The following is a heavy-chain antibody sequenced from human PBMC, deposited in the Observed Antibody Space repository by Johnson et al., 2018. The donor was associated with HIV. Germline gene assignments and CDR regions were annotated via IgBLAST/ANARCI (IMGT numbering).Heavy chain of an antibody. CDR3: ARDRGVFWNNDYKGDAFDI. CDR1: GFTVSRNY. D-gene: IGHD3-3*01. V-gene: IGHV3-53*01. Sequence: VQLVEFGGGVVRPGGSLRLSCAASGFTVSRNYMSWVRQAPGKGLEWVSVIYSDDMTYYADSVKGRFTISRDNSKNTLYLQMNSLRAEDTAVYYCARDRGVFWNNDYKGDAFDIWGQGTMVTVSS. CDR2: IYSDDMT. J-gene: IGHJ3*02.